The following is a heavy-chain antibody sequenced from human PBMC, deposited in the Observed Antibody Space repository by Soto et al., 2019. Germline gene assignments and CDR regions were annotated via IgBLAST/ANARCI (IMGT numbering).Heavy chain of an antibody. D-gene: IGHD2-15*01. J-gene: IGHJ4*02. Sequence: SETLSLTCTVSGGSISSYYWSWIRQPPGKGLEWIGYIYYSGSTNYNPSLKSRVTISVATSENQFSLNLSSVTAADTAVYYCARGGPSSKYFDYWGQGTLVTVSS. V-gene: IGHV4-59*01. CDR1: GGSISSYY. CDR2: IYYSGST. CDR3: ARGGPSSKYFDY.